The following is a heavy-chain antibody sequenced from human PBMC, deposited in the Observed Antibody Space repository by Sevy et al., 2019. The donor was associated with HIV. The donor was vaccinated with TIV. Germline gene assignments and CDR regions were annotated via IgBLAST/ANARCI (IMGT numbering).Heavy chain of an antibody. Sequence: GGSLRLSCAASGFTFSSYSMNWVRQAPGKGLEWVSYISSSSSTIYYADSVKGRFTISRDNAKNSLYLIMNSLREEDTAVYYCARDPLEDYGNYEAYYYGMDVWGQGTTVTVSS. V-gene: IGHV3-48*02. CDR1: GFTFSSYS. CDR3: ARDPLEDYGNYEAYYYGMDV. J-gene: IGHJ6*02. CDR2: ISSSSSTI. D-gene: IGHD4-17*01.